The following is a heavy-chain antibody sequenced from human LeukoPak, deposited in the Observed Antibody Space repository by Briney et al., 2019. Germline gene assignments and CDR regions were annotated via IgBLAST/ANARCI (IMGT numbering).Heavy chain of an antibody. CDR3: AKDNRTTAPEYFQH. D-gene: IGHD4-17*01. V-gene: IGHV3-53*01. J-gene: IGHJ1*01. CDR2: IYSGGST. Sequence: PGGSLRLSCAASGFTVSSNYMSWVRQAPGKGLEWVSVIYSGGSTYYADSVKGRFTISRDNSKNTLYLRMNSLRAEDTAVYYCAKDNRTTAPEYFQHWGQGTLVTVSS. CDR1: GFTVSSNY.